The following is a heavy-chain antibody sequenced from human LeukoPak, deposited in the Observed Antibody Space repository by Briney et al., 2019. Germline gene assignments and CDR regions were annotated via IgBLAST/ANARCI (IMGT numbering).Heavy chain of an antibody. CDR3: ARDREGYYDILTGYYGVGAFDI. J-gene: IGHJ3*02. V-gene: IGHV1-2*02. CDR1: GYTFTRYG. Sequence: ASVKVSCKASGYTFTRYGIIWVRQAPGQGLEWMGWINPNSGGTNYAQKFQGRVTMTRDTSISTAYMELSRLRSDDTAVYYCARDREGYYDILTGYYGVGAFDIWGQGTMVTVSS. D-gene: IGHD3-9*01. CDR2: INPNSGGT.